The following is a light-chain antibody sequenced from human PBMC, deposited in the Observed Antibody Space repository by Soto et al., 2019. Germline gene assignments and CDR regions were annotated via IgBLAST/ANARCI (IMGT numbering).Light chain of an antibody. CDR1: QSVSSSY. V-gene: IGKV3D-20*02. CDR3: QQCRNWPLT. J-gene: IGKJ4*01. CDR2: GAS. Sequence: EIVLTQSPGTLSLSPGERATLSCRASQSVSSSYLAWYQQKPGQAPRLPIYGASSRATGIPDRFSGSGSGTDFTLTISSLQSEDFAVYFCQQCRNWPLTFGGGTKVDIK.